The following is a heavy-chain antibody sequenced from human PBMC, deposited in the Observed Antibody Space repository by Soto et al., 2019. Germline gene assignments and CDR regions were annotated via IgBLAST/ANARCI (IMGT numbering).Heavy chain of an antibody. D-gene: IGHD6-6*01. J-gene: IGHJ4*02. CDR2: ISYSGTT. CDR1: GGSINNNHYY. V-gene: IGHV4-39*01. CDR3: ASQTLDVPAFFDY. Sequence: QLQLQESGPGLVKPSETLSLTCTVSGGSINNNHYYWGWVRQPPGRGLGWIGSISYSGTTSFNQHRRSRVVKSIATSRNQFALRLPSVAAADTAVYYCASQTLDVPAFFDYWGQGILVTVSS.